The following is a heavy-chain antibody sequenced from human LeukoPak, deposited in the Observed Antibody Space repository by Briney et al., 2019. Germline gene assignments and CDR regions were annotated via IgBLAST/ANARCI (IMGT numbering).Heavy chain of an antibody. CDR3: ARQSFIAGDNWNYVLNGDDALDI. Sequence: ASVKVSCKASGYTFSRYGITWVRQAPGQGLEWMGRITAYDGNTNFAQNFQARVTMTTDTSTNTAYMEPRSLRSDDTAVYYCARQSFIAGDNWNYVLNGDDALDIWGQGTMVTVSS. CDR1: GYTFSRYG. D-gene: IGHD1-7*01. J-gene: IGHJ3*02. CDR2: ITAYDGNT. V-gene: IGHV1-18*01.